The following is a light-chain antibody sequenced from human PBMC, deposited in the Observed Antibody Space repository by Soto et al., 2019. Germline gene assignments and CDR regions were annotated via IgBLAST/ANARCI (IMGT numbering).Light chain of an antibody. CDR1: QSFRGL. CDR2: DAY. J-gene: IGKJ3*01. V-gene: IGKV3-11*01. CDR3: QQFGSSPFT. Sequence: EVVLTQSPVTLSLSPGERATLSCRASQSFRGLLAWYQQKPGQAPRLLIYDAYNRATGIPPRFSGSGSGTDFTLTISSLEPEDSAVYYCQQFGSSPFTFGPGTKVEIK.